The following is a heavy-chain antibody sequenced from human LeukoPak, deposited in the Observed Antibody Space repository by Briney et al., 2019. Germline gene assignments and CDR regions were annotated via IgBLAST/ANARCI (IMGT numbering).Heavy chain of an antibody. CDR3: ARDIREPITIFGVVTHYNWFDP. D-gene: IGHD3-3*01. V-gene: IGHV4-4*07. J-gene: IGHJ5*02. Sequence: PETLSLTCTVSGSSISSYYWSWIRQPAGKGLEWIGRIYTSGSTNYNPSLKSRVTMSVDTSKNQFSLKLSSVTAADTAVYYCARDIREPITIFGVVTHYNWFDPWGQGTLVTVSS. CDR1: GSSISSYY. CDR2: IYTSGST.